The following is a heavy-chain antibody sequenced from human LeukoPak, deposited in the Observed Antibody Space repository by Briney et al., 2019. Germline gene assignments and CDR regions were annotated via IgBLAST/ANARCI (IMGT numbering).Heavy chain of an antibody. D-gene: IGHD6-13*01. J-gene: IGHJ4*02. V-gene: IGHV3-66*01. CDR2: IYSGGST. CDR1: EFSVGSNY. Sequence: PGGSLRLSCAASEFSVGSNYMTWVRQAPGKGLEWVSLIYSGGSTYYADSVKGRFTISRDNSKNTLYLQMISLRAEDTAVYYCANAYSSSWYTFWGQGTLVTVSS. CDR3: ANAYSSSWYTF.